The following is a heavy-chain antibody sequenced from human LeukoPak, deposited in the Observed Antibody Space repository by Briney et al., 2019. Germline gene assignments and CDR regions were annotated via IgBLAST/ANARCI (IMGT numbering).Heavy chain of an antibody. D-gene: IGHD6-19*01. V-gene: IGHV5-51*01. CDR2: IYPGDSET. Sequence: GESLKISCKASGYSFSSCWIGWVRQMPGKGLEWMGIIYPGDSETRYSPSFQGQVTISADQSISTAHLQWSSLKASDTAMYYCARPRQWHRNDAFDIWGQGTMVTVSS. J-gene: IGHJ3*02. CDR3: ARPRQWHRNDAFDI. CDR1: GYSFSSCW.